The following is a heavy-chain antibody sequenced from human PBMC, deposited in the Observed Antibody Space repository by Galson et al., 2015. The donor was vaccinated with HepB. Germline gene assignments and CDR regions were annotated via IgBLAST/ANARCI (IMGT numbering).Heavy chain of an antibody. D-gene: IGHD6-25*01. J-gene: IGHJ4*01. CDR2: IWSNGSNR. V-gene: IGHV3-33*01. Sequence: SLRLSCAVSGFTFNRYGMHWVRQAPGKGLEWVALIWSNGSNRNYSNSVMGRFTISRDNSKNTLYLEMKGLRAEDTAVYYCAREMAIAAPASFDLWGHGTLVTVSS. CDR3: AREMAIAAPASFDL. CDR1: GFTFNRYG.